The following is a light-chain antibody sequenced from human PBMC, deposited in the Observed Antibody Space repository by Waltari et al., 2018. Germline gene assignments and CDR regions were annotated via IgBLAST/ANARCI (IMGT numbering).Light chain of an antibody. CDR2: DVN. Sequence: QSALPQPRSVSASPGQSVTIPCTGINDDVGGYTYVSWYLQHPGQAPKLWIYDVNKRPSGVPDRFLGSSSGSTASLTIAGLQTEDEAHYYCCSYAGSRKVFGGGTKLTVL. J-gene: IGLJ2*01. V-gene: IGLV2-11*01. CDR1: NDDVGGYTY. CDR3: CSYAGSRKV.